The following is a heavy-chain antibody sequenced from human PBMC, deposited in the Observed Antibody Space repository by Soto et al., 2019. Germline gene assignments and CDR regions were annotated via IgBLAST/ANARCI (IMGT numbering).Heavy chain of an antibody. CDR3: ASNPSNILTGYYNDY. V-gene: IGHV1-69*02. D-gene: IGHD3-9*01. CDR1: GGTFSSYT. Sequence: QVQLVQSGAEVKKPGSSVKVSCKASGGTFSSYTISWVRQAPGQGLEWMGRIIPILGIANYAQKFQGRVTIPADKSTSTAYMELSSLRSEDTAVYYCASNPSNILTGYYNDYWGQGTLVTVSS. CDR2: IIPILGIA. J-gene: IGHJ4*02.